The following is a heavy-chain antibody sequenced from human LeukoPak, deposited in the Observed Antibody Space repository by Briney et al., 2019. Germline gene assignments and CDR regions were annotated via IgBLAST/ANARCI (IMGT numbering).Heavy chain of an antibody. D-gene: IGHD3-3*01. J-gene: IGHJ4*02. CDR2: ISGSGGST. Sequence: PGGSLRLSCAASGFTFSSYAMSWVRQAPGKGLEWVSAISGSGGSTYYADSVKGRFTISRDNSKNTLYLQMNSLRAEDTAVYYCAKTERGGFLEWLLLSYFDYWGQGTLVTVSS. V-gene: IGHV3-23*01. CDR1: GFTFSSYA. CDR3: AKTERGGFLEWLLLSYFDY.